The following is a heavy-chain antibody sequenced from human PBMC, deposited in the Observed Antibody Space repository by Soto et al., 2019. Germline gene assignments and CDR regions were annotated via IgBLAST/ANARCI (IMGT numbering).Heavy chain of an antibody. CDR3: ARLDCSSTSCYDGALDY. V-gene: IGHV4-59*08. D-gene: IGHD2-2*01. CDR2: IYYSGST. Sequence: SETLPLTCTVSGSSISSYYWSWIRQPPGKGLEWIGYIYYSGSTNYNPSLKSRVTISVDTSKNQFSLKLSSVTAADTAVYYCARLDCSSTSCYDGALDYWGQGTLVTVS. J-gene: IGHJ4*02. CDR1: GSSISSYY.